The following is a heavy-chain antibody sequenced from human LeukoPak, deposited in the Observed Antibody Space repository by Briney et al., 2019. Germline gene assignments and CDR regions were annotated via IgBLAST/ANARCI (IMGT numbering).Heavy chain of an antibody. CDR1: GGSFSGYY. V-gene: IGHV4-34*01. J-gene: IGHJ4*02. CDR3: ARGMATGTYDY. CDR2: INHSGST. D-gene: IGHD5-24*01. Sequence: SETLSLTCAVYGGSFSGYYWSWLRQPPGKGLEWIGEINHSGSTNYNPSLKSRVTISVDTSKNQFSLKLSSVTAADTAVYYCARGMATGTYDYWGQGTLVTVSS.